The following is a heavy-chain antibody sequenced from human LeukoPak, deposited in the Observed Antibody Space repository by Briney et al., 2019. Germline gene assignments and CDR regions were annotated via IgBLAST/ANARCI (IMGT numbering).Heavy chain of an antibody. CDR2: IIPIFGTA. CDR1: GGTFSSYA. J-gene: IGHJ4*02. D-gene: IGHD3-22*01. V-gene: IGHV1-69*05. CDR3: AREDFYDSGSNDY. Sequence: ASVKVSCKASGGTFSSYAISWVRQAPGQGLEWMGGIIPIFGTANYAQKFQSRVTITRNTSISTAYMELGSLRSEDTAVYYRAREDFYDSGSNDYWGQGTLVTVSS.